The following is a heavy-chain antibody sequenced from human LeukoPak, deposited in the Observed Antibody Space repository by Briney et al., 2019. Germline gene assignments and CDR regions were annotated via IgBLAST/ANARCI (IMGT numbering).Heavy chain of an antibody. V-gene: IGHV1-18*01. CDR3: ARDRGGVWGSYRKNAFDI. J-gene: IGHJ3*02. CDR2: ISAYNGNT. D-gene: IGHD3-16*02. CDR1: GYTFTSYG. Sequence: ASVKVSCKASGYTFTSYGISWVRQAPGQGLEWMGWISAYNGNTNYAQKLQGRVTMTTDTSTSTACMELRSLRSDDTAVYYCARDRGGVWGSYRKNAFDIWGQGTMVTVSS.